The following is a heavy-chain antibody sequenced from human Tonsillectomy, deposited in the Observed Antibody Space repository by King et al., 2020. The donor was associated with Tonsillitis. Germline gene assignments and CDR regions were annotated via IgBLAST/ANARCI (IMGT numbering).Heavy chain of an antibody. CDR2: IYHSGST. CDR3: ARAISSSFTYGMDV. V-gene: IGHV4-30-2*01. CDR1: GGSISSGAYS. J-gene: IGHJ6*02. D-gene: IGHD6-6*01. Sequence: QLQESGSGLVKPSQTLSLTCAVSGGSISSGAYSWSSWSWIRQPPGKGLEWIGYIYHSGSTYYNPSLKSRVTISVDRSKNQFSLKLSSVTAADTAVYYCARAISSSFTYGMDVWGQGTTVTVSS.